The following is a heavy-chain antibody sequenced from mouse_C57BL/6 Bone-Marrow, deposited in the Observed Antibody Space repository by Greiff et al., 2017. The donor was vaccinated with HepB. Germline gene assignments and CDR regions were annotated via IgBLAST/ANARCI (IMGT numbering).Heavy chain of an antibody. CDR3: VRSRGLRRGAMDY. Sequence: EVQRVESGGGLVQPKGSLKLSCAASGFSFNTYAMNWVRQAPGKGLEWVARIRSKSNNYATYYADSVKDRFTISRDDSESMLYLQMNNLKTEDTAMYYCVRSRGLRRGAMDYWGQGTSVTVSS. CDR2: IRSKSNNYAT. V-gene: IGHV10-1*01. D-gene: IGHD2-4*01. CDR1: GFSFNTYA. J-gene: IGHJ4*01.